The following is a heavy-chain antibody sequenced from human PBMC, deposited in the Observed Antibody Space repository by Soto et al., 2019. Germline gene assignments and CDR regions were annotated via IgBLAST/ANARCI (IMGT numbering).Heavy chain of an antibody. Sequence: TSETLSLTCAVYGGSFSTDYWSWIRQPPGKGLEWIGEINPSGGTNYNPSLKSRVTISVATSKNQFSLKLSSVTAADTAVYYCARVLAARASRDFDYWGQGTLVTVS. V-gene: IGHV4-34*01. CDR2: INPSGGT. D-gene: IGHD6-6*01. CDR1: GGSFSTDY. J-gene: IGHJ4*02. CDR3: ARVLAARASRDFDY.